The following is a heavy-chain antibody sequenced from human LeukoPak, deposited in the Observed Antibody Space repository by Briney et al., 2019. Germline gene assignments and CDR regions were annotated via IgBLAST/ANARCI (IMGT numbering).Heavy chain of an antibody. CDR2: ISYDGSNK. J-gene: IGHJ3*02. Sequence: PGGSLRLSCAASGFTFSSYAMHWVRQAPGKGLEWVAVISYDGSNKYYADSVKGRFTISRDNSKNMLYLQMNSLRAEDTAVYYCARDSTVFGAFDIWGQGTMVTVSS. CDR1: GFTFSSYA. D-gene: IGHD2-2*01. CDR3: ARDSTVFGAFDI. V-gene: IGHV3-30*04.